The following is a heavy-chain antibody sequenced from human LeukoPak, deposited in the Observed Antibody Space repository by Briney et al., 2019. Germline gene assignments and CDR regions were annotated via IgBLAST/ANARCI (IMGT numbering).Heavy chain of an antibody. V-gene: IGHV3-23*01. CDR2: ITTSGGST. J-gene: IGHJ5*02. CDR3: ARSLRDP. Sequence: GGSLRLSCAASGFTFSSYDIKWVRQAPGKGLGWVSCITTSGGSTDYADSVKGRFTISRDNSKNTVYLQMNSLRAEDTAVYYCARSLRDPWGQGTLVTVSS. D-gene: IGHD3-16*01. CDR1: GFTFSSYD.